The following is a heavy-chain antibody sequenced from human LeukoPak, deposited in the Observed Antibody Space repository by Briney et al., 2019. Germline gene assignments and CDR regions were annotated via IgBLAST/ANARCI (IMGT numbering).Heavy chain of an antibody. Sequence: PAGSLRLSCVGSGFSFRSHWVNWVRQSPGKGLEWVANIKPDGSAKYYVVSARGRFTVSRDNAKNSAFLQMNSLRAEDTAIYYCATISAQTFDIWGQGTLVSASS. CDR1: GFSFRSHW. CDR3: ATISAQTFDI. V-gene: IGHV3-7*01. D-gene: IGHD5-24*01. CDR2: IKPDGSAK. J-gene: IGHJ3*02.